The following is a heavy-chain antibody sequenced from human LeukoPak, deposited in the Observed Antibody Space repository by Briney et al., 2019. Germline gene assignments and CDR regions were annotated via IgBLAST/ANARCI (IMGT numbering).Heavy chain of an antibody. Sequence: ASVKVSCKASGYTFTGYYMHWVRQAPGQGLEWMGRINPNSGGTNYAQKFQGRVTMTRDTSISTAYMELSRLRSDDTAVYYCARARQSYYYYYGMTSGAKGPRSPSP. V-gene: IGHV1-2*06. CDR1: GYTFTGYY. J-gene: IGHJ6*02. CDR3: ARARQSYYYYYGMTS. CDR2: INPNSGGT.